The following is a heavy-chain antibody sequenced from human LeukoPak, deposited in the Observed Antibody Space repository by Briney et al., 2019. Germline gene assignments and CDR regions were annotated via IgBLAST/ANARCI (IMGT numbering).Heavy chain of an antibody. V-gene: IGHV3-11*04. Sequence: KPGGSLRLSCAASGFTFSDYYMSWIRQAPGKGLEWVSYISSSGSTIYYADSVKGRFTISRDNAKNSLYLQMNSLRAEDTAVYYCARDLVTTVVFGMDPYFDYWGQGTLVTVSS. J-gene: IGHJ4*02. CDR2: ISSSGSTI. CDR3: ARDLVTTVVFGMDPYFDY. D-gene: IGHD4-23*01. CDR1: GFTFSDYY.